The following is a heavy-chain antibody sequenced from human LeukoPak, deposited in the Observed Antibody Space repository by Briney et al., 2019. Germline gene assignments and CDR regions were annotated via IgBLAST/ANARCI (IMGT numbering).Heavy chain of an antibody. CDR3: TRGHWGLQS. CDR1: GASVTDYY. V-gene: IGHV4-59*02. Sequence: SETLSLTCTVSGASVTDYYWGWIRQSPGKGLEWISYIHHSGNSDYNPSLRSRVTTSLDTPKNQFSLNLISVTAADTAVYYCTRGHWGLQSWSQGTLVTVSS. J-gene: IGHJ5*02. CDR2: IHHSGNS. D-gene: IGHD7-27*01.